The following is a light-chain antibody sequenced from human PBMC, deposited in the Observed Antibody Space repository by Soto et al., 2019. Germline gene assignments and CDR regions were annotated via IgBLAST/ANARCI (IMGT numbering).Light chain of an antibody. V-gene: IGLV2-14*01. CDR3: VSYTASASYV. Sequence: QSASVSGSPGQSITISCTGTSSDVGGYIYVSWYQQHPGKAPKLMVFDVNNRPSGVSNRFSGSKSGNTASLTISHLQAEDDADYYCVSYTASASYVFGTGTKVTVL. CDR1: SSDVGGYIY. CDR2: DVN. J-gene: IGLJ1*01.